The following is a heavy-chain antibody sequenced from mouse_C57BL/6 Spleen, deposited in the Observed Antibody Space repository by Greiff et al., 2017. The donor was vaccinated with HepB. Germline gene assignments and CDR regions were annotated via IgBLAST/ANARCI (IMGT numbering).Heavy chain of an antibody. CDR3: AIYGSSDYYAMDY. CDR2: IYPGSGNT. Sequence: VQLQQSGAELVRPGASVKLSCKASGYTFTDYYINWVKQRPGQGLEWIARIYPGSGNTYYNEKFKGKATLTAEKSSSTAYMQLSSLTSEDSAVYFCAIYGSSDYYAMDYWGQGTSVTVSS. D-gene: IGHD1-1*01. J-gene: IGHJ4*01. CDR1: GYTFTDYY. V-gene: IGHV1-76*01.